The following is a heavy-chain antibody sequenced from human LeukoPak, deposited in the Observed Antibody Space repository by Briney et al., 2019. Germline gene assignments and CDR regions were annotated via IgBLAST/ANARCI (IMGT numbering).Heavy chain of an antibody. J-gene: IGHJ4*02. CDR2: ISGSGGIT. V-gene: IGHV3-23*01. CDR3: ARGRLDY. Sequence: GGSLRLSCAPSGFTFSSYSMSGVRHPPGKERGCVSAISGSGGITYYADSVKGRFTISRDNSKNALYLQMNSLRAEHTAVYYCARGRLDYWGQGTLVTVSS. CDR1: GFTFSSYS.